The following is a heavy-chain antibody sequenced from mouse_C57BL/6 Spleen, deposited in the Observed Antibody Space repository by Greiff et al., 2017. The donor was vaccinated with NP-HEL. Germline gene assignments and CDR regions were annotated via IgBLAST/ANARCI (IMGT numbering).Heavy chain of an antibody. J-gene: IGHJ3*01. V-gene: IGHV5-9-1*02. CDR3: TREGYYGTRFAY. D-gene: IGHD1-1*01. CDR1: GFTFSSYA. Sequence: EVMLVESGEGLVKPGGSLKLSCAASGFTFSSYAMSWVRQTPEKRLEWVAYISSGGDYIYYADTVKGRFTISRDNARNTLYLQMSSLKSEDTAMYYCTREGYYGTRFAYWGQGTLVTVSA. CDR2: ISSGGDYI.